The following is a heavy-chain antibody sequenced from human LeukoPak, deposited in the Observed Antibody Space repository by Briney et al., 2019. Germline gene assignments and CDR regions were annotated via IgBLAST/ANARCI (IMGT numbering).Heavy chain of an antibody. CDR2: IYYSGST. Sequence: SETLSLTCTVSGGSISGNYWSWIRQPPGKGLEWIGYIYYSGSTNYNPSLKSRVTISVDTSKNQFSLKLSSVTAADTAVYYCATFGGLRDGYTNNWGQGTLVTVSS. CDR1: GGSISGNY. V-gene: IGHV4-59*08. J-gene: IGHJ4*02. CDR3: ATFGGLRDGYTNN. D-gene: IGHD5-24*01.